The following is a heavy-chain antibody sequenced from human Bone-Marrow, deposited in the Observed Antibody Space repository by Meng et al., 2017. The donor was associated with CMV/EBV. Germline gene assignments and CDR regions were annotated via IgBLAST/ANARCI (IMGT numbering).Heavy chain of an antibody. D-gene: IGHD1-26*01. V-gene: IGHV4-34*01. CDR1: GGSFSGYY. J-gene: IGHJ4*02. CDR2: INHSASA. CDR3: SRDYSGSALDY. Sequence: GSLRLSCGVYGGSFSGYYWSWIRQPPGKGLEWIGEINHSASANYNPSLKSRVTISVDTSKNQFSLGLISVTAADTAVYYCSRDYSGSALDYWGQGTLVTVSS.